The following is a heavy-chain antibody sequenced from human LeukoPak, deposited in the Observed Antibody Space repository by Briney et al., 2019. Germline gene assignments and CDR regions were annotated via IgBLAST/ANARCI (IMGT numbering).Heavy chain of an antibody. D-gene: IGHD3-22*01. Sequence: PGRSLRLSCVASGFTFSSYGMHWVRQAPGKGLEWVAVIWYDGSNKYYADSVKGRFTISRDNSKNTLYLQMNSLRAEDTAVYYCAREQYYYDSSGYSYYYGMDVWGQGTTVTVSS. J-gene: IGHJ6*02. CDR1: GFTFSSYG. CDR2: IWYDGSNK. V-gene: IGHV3-33*01. CDR3: AREQYYYDSSGYSYYYGMDV.